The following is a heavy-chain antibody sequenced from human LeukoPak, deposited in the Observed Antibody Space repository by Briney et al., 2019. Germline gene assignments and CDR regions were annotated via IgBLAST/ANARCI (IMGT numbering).Heavy chain of an antibody. CDR2: IYYSGST. CDR1: GGSISSGDYY. V-gene: IGHV4-30-4*01. D-gene: IGHD4-17*01. CDR3: ARAESSPQTTVTYYYYGMDV. Sequence: PSETLSLTCTVSGGSISSGDYYWSWLRQPPGKGLEWIGYIYYSGSTYYNPSLKSRVTISVDTSKNQFSLKLSSVTAADTAVYYCARAESSPQTTVTYYYYGMDVWGQGTTVTVSS. J-gene: IGHJ6*02.